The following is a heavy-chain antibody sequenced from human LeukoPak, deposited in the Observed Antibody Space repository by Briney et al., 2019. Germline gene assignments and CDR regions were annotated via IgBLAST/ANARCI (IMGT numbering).Heavy chain of an antibody. CDR3: AKEATAFWYYFDS. D-gene: IGHD2/OR15-2a*01. V-gene: IGHV3-20*04. CDR2: IDWNGGTT. CDR1: GFTFSSYW. J-gene: IGHJ4*02. Sequence: GGSLRLSCAASGFTFSSYWMHWVRQAPGKGLEWVSTIDWNGGTTTYADFVKGRFTVTRDNAVNSVYLQMNSLRAEDTAFYYCAKEATAFWYYFDSWGQGTLVTVSS.